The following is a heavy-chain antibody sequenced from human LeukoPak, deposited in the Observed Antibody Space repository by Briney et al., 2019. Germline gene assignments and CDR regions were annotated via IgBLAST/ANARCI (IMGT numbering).Heavy chain of an antibody. CDR3: AKDRVGATFNYYYYMDV. J-gene: IGHJ6*03. V-gene: IGHV3-30*18. Sequence: PGRSLRLSCAASGFTFSSYGMHWVRQAPGKGLEWVAVISYDGSNKYYADSVKGRFTISRDNSKNTLYLQMNSLRAEDTAVYYCAKDRVGATFNYYYYMDVWGKGTPVTISS. CDR1: GFTFSSYG. CDR2: ISYDGSNK. D-gene: IGHD1-26*01.